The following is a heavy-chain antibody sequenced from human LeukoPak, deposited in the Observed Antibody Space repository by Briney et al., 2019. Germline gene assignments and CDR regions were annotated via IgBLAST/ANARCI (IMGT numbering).Heavy chain of an antibody. V-gene: IGHV1-2*02. D-gene: IGHD3-9*01. Sequence: ASVTVSCTASGYTFTVNYMHWVRQAPGQGLGWMGWINPNSGGTNYSQKFQGRVTMTRDTSISTAYMELSRLRSDDTAVYYCARVRKRYFDWSNWFDPWGQGTLVTVSS. CDR2: INPNSGGT. J-gene: IGHJ5*02. CDR3: ARVRKRYFDWSNWFDP. CDR1: GYTFTVNY.